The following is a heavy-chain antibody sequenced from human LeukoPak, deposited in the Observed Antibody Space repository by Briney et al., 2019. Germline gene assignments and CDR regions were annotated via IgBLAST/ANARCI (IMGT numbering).Heavy chain of an antibody. J-gene: IGHJ6*03. Sequence: SETLSLTCTVSGGSISSSSYYWGWIRQPPGKGLEWIGSIYYSGSTYSSPSLQSRVTISVDTSKNQFSLKLNSVTAADTAVYYCASFYCSGGSCYQYYSYYYMDVWGKGTTVTISS. CDR2: IYYSGST. D-gene: IGHD2-15*01. CDR3: ASFYCSGGSCYQYYSYYYMDV. V-gene: IGHV4-39*01. CDR1: GGSISSSSYY.